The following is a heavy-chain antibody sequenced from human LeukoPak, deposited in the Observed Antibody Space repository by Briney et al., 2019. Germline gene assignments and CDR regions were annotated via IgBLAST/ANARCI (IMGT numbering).Heavy chain of an antibody. CDR3: ARQRISGSYFGSAFDI. Sequence: GESLKISCGGSGDSFTTYWIAWVRQMPGKGLEWMGIIYPGDSDTRYSPSLQGQVTISADKSITTAYLQWNSLKASDTAMYYCARQRISGSYFGSAFDIWGQGTMVTVSS. V-gene: IGHV5-51*01. CDR1: GDSFTTYW. CDR2: IYPGDSDT. D-gene: IGHD1-26*01. J-gene: IGHJ3*02.